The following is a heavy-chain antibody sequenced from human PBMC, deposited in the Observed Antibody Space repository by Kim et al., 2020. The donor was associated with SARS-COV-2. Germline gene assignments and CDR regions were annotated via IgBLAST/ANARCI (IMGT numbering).Heavy chain of an antibody. CDR1: GFTFSSYG. CDR3: AREGYFEWLSKEGYYYYCMAV. V-gene: IGHV3-33*01. D-gene: IGHD3-9*01. J-gene: IGHJ6*04. Sequence: GGSLRLSCAASGFTFSSYGMHWVRQAPGKGLEWVAVIWYDGSNKYYADSVKGRFTISRDNSKNTLYLQMNSLRAEDTAVYYCAREGYFEWLSKEGYYYYCMAVWGKGTTVTVSS. CDR2: IWYDGSNK.